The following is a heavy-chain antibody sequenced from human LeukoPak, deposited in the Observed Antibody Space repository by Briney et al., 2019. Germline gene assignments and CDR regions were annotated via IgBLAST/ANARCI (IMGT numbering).Heavy chain of an antibody. CDR2: ISTSTITI. Sequence: GGSLRLSCAASGFTFSTYSMNWVRQAPGKGLEWVSYISTSTITIYYADSVKGRFTISRDNAKNSLYLQMNSLRAEDTAVYHCAILFDSSETDYYYYGMDVWGQGTTVTVSS. V-gene: IGHV3-48*04. CDR3: AILFDSSETDYYYYGMDV. D-gene: IGHD3-22*01. CDR1: GFTFSTYS. J-gene: IGHJ6*02.